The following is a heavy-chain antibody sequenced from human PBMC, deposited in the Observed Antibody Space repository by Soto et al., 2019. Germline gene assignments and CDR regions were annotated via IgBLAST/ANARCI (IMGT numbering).Heavy chain of an antibody. CDR1: GYTFTYRY. CDR3: ASSKWQQLALDV. Sequence: SVKVSCKASGYTFTYRYLHWVRQAPGQALEWMGWITPFNGNTNYAQKLQDRATITRDRSMSTAYMELSSLRSEDTAMYYCASSKWQQLALDVWGQGTTVTVSS. CDR2: ITPFNGNT. J-gene: IGHJ6*02. V-gene: IGHV1-45*02. D-gene: IGHD6-13*01.